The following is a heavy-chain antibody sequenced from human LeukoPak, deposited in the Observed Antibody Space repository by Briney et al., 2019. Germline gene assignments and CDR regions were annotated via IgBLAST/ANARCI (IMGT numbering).Heavy chain of an antibody. D-gene: IGHD6-13*01. CDR1: GGSISSSSYY. V-gene: IGHV4-39*01. CDR2: IYYSGST. CDR3: ARRRAAAGRVDY. Sequence: SETLSLTCTVSGGSISSSSYYWGWIRQPPGKGLEWIGSIYYSGSTYYNPSLKSRVTISVDTSKNQFSLKLSSVTAADTAVYYCARRRAAAGRVDYWGQGTLVTVSS. J-gene: IGHJ4*02.